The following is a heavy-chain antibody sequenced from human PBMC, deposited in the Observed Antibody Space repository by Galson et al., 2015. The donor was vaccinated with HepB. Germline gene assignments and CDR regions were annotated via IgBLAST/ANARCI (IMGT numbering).Heavy chain of an antibody. D-gene: IGHD3-22*01. CDR1: GYSFTSYW. J-gene: IGHJ4*02. CDR2: IDPSDSYT. CDR3: ARRPYYYDSSGTFDY. Sequence: QSGAEVKKPGESLKISCKGSGYSFTSYWISWVRQMPGKGLEWMGRIDPSDSYTNYSPSFQGHVTISADKSISTAYLQWSSLKASDTAMYYCARRPYYYDSSGTFDYWGQGTLVTVSS. V-gene: IGHV5-10-1*01.